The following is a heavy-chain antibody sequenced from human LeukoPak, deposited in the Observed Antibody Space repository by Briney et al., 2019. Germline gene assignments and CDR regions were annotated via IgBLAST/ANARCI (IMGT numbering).Heavy chain of an antibody. D-gene: IGHD2-2*01. CDR1: GYSISSGYY. Sequence: SETLSLTCTVSGYSISSGYYWGWIRQPPGRGLEWIGSIYHTGSTYYNPSLKSRVTMSVDTSKNQFSLKLSSVTAADTAVYYCARAGQGYCTSAGCFLSLDYWGQGTLVTVSS. CDR2: IYHTGST. CDR3: ARAGQGYCTSAGCFLSLDY. V-gene: IGHV4-38-2*02. J-gene: IGHJ4*02.